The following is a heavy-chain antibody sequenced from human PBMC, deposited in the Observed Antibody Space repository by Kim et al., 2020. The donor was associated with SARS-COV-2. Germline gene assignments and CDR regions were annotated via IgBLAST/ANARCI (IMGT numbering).Heavy chain of an antibody. Sequence: YAQKFQGRVTITADKSTSTAYMELSSLRSEDTAVYYCARSVGGVVVAAAAWGQGTLVTVSS. CDR3: ARSVGGVVVAAAA. D-gene: IGHD2-15*01. V-gene: IGHV1-69*02. J-gene: IGHJ5*02.